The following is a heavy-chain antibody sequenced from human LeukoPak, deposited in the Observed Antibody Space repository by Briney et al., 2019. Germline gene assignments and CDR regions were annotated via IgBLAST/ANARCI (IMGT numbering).Heavy chain of an antibody. CDR3: ARVANYDILTGYGGY. D-gene: IGHD3-9*01. CDR2: IIPIFGTA. J-gene: IGHJ4*02. V-gene: IGHV1-69*13. Sequence: SVKVSCKASGGTFSSYAVSWVRQAPGQGLEWMGGIIPIFGTANYAQKFQDRVTITADESTSTAYMELSSLRSEDTAVYYCARVANYDILTGYGGYWGQGTLVTVSS. CDR1: GGTFSSYA.